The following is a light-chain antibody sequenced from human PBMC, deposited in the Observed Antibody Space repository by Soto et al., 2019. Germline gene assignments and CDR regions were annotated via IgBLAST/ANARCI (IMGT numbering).Light chain of an antibody. Sequence: EIVLTQSPGTLSLSPGERATLSCRASRSVSSRYLAWYQHKPGQAPRLLIYGASSRATGIPDRFSGSGSGTDFTLTISRLEPEDFVVYFCQQYGSSPGCTFGQGTKLEIK. V-gene: IGKV3-20*01. CDR3: QQYGSSPGCT. CDR1: RSVSSRY. CDR2: GAS. J-gene: IGKJ2*02.